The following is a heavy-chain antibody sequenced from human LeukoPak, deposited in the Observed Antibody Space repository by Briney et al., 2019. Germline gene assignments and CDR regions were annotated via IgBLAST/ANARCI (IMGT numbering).Heavy chain of an antibody. J-gene: IGHJ4*02. CDR1: GGSISSGDYY. Sequence: SETLSLTCTVSGGSISSGDYYWSWVRQPPGKGLEWIGYIYYSGSTYYNPSLKSRVTISVDTSKNQFSLKLSSVTAADTAVYYCAREYTSSSSSGLDYWGQGTLVTVSS. CDR2: IYYSGST. V-gene: IGHV4-30-4*02. D-gene: IGHD6-6*01. CDR3: AREYTSSSSSGLDY.